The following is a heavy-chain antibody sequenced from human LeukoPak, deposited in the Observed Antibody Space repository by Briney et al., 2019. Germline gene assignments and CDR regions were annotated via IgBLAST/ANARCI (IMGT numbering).Heavy chain of an antibody. CDR2: IIPIFGIA. V-gene: IGHV1-69*04. Sequence: SVKVSCKASGGTFSSYAISWVRQAPGQGLEWMGRIIPIFGIANYAQKFQGRVTITADKSTSTAYMELSSLRSEDTAVYYCARVPRGYYFDYWGQGTLVTVSS. CDR3: ARVPRGYYFDY. CDR1: GGTFSSYA. J-gene: IGHJ4*02.